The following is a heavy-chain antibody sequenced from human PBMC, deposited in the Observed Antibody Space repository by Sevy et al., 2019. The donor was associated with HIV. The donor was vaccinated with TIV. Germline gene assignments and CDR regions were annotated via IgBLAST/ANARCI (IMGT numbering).Heavy chain of an antibody. CDR3: ALERLSSDVAEYFQN. V-gene: IGHV3-30-3*01. J-gene: IGHJ1*01. Sequence: GGSLRLSCPASGFTFNRYSMHWVRQAPGKGLEWEATISFDATNKHYAASVKGRFTISRDNFQNSLFLQMDSLRPEDTAVYYCALERLSSDVAEYFQNWGQGTLVTVSS. CDR1: GFTFNRYS. CDR2: ISFDATNK. D-gene: IGHD1-1*01.